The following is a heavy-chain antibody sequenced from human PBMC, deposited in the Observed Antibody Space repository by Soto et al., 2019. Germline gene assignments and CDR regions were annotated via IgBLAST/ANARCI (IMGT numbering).Heavy chain of an antibody. CDR1: GGSFSGYY. Sequence: QVQLQQWGAGLLKPSETLSLTCAVYGGSFSGYYWSWIRQPPGKGMEWIGEINHSGSTNYNPSLKSRVTISVDTSKNQVSLKLSSVTAADTAVYYCARGLIAYCGGDCYSNWFDPWGQGTLVTVSS. CDR3: ARGLIAYCGGDCYSNWFDP. V-gene: IGHV4-34*01. J-gene: IGHJ5*02. CDR2: INHSGST. D-gene: IGHD2-21*02.